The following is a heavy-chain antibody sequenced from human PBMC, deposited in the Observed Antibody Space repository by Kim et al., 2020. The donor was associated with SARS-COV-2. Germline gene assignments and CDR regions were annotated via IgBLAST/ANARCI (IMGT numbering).Heavy chain of an antibody. V-gene: IGHV4-59*01. CDR2: IYYSGST. CDR1: GASISSYY. Sequence: SETLSLTCTVSGASISSYYWSWIRQPPGKGLEWIGYIYYSGSTNYNPSIKSRVTISVDTSKNQFSLKLSYVTAADTAVYYWARGFDFWGQGTLVTVSS. J-gene: IGHJ4*02. CDR3: ARGFDF.